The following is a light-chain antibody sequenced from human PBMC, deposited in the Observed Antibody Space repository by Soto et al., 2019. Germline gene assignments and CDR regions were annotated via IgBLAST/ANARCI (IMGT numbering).Light chain of an antibody. CDR3: QQLSRYPLT. CDR2: AAS. CDR1: QSISSN. Sequence: IVVTQSPAPLSVSPGERATLSCRASQSISSNLAWYQQKPGQAPGLLIYAASTRDTGIPARFSGSGSETEFTLTIRALQPEDFATYYCQQLSRYPLTFGGGTKVDIK. V-gene: IGKV3-15*01. J-gene: IGKJ4*01.